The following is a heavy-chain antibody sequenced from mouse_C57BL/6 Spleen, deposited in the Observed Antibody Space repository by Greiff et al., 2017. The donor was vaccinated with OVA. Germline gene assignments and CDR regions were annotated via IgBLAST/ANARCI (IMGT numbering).Heavy chain of an antibody. Sequence: VQRVESGPELVKPGASVKISCKASGYAFSSSWMNWVKQRPGKGLEWIGRIYPGDGDTNYNGKFKGKATLTADKSSSTAYMQLSSLTSEDSAVYFCARLRDYDYGYAMDYWGQGTSVTVSS. CDR1: GYAFSSSW. CDR3: ARLRDYDYGYAMDY. D-gene: IGHD2-4*01. CDR2: IYPGDGDT. J-gene: IGHJ4*01. V-gene: IGHV1-82*01.